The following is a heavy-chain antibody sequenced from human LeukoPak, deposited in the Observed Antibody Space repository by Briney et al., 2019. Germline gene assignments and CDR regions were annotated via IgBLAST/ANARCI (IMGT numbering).Heavy chain of an antibody. J-gene: IGHJ4*02. V-gene: IGHV3-66*01. D-gene: IGHD3-22*01. CDR1: GFTVSNNY. CDR3: ATDSGYRTYFDY. CDR2: IYSGGST. Sequence: GGSLRLSCAASGFTVSNNYMTWVRQAPGKGLEWVSVIYSGGSTYYADSVKGRFTISRDNSKNTLYLQMNSLRAEDTAVYYCATDSGYRTYFDYWGQGTLVTVSS.